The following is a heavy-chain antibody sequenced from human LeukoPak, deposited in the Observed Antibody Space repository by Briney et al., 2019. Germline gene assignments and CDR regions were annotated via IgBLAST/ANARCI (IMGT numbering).Heavy chain of an antibody. Sequence: PGGSLRLSCAAPGFIFRTFEMNWGRHAPAPGQEGGFYISSSGSNIYYADSVKGRFTITRDNAKNSLYLQMNSLRVEDTAVYYCARADMATITIDYWGQGTLVTVSS. D-gene: IGHD5-24*01. V-gene: IGHV3-48*03. CDR1: GFIFRTFE. J-gene: IGHJ4*02. CDR2: ISSSGSNI. CDR3: ARADMATITIDY.